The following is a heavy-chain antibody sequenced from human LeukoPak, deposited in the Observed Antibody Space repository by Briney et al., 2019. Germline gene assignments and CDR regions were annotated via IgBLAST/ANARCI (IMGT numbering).Heavy chain of an antibody. CDR1: GYTFTSYG. CDR3: AREQYGSGSYQSWFDP. Sequence: GASVKVSCKASGYTFTSYGISWVRQAPGQGLEWMGWISAYNGNTNYAQKRQGRVTMTTDTSTSTAYMELRSLRPDDTAVYYCAREQYGSGSYQSWFDPWGQGTLVTFSS. D-gene: IGHD3-10*01. V-gene: IGHV1-18*01. J-gene: IGHJ5*02. CDR2: ISAYNGNT.